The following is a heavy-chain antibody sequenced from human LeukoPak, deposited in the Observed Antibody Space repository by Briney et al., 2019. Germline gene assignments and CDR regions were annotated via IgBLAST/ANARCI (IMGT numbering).Heavy chain of an antibody. CDR3: AREGGAVAGTRVY. CDR1: GFTFSSYE. Sequence: SGRSLRLSCAASGFTFSSYEMNWVRQAPGKGLEWVSYISSSGSTIYYADSVKGRFTISRDNAKNSLYLQMNSLRAEDTAVYYCAREGGAVAGTRVYWGQGTLVTDSS. V-gene: IGHV3-48*03. J-gene: IGHJ4*02. CDR2: ISSSGSTI. D-gene: IGHD6-19*01.